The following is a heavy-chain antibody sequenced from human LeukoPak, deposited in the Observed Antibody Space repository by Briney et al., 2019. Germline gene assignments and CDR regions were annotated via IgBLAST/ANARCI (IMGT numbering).Heavy chain of an antibody. J-gene: IGHJ3*02. V-gene: IGHV3-21*04. Sequence: PGGSLRLSCAASGFTFSNYNMNWVRQAPGKGLEWVSSISSSSSYIYYADSVKGRFTISRDNAKNSLYLQMNSLRAEDTALYYCAKAAPPYCSGGSCYSGFMLDAFDIWGQGTMVTVSS. CDR3: AKAAPPYCSGGSCYSGFMLDAFDI. CDR2: ISSSSSYI. CDR1: GFTFSNYN. D-gene: IGHD2-15*01.